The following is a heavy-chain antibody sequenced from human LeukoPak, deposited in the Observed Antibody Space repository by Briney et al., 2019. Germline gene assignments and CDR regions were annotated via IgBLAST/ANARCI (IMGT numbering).Heavy chain of an antibody. CDR3: AKGTRLLYYYDSSGYGDGY. D-gene: IGHD3-22*01. Sequence: GGSLRLSCAASGFTFSSYAMSLVRQAPGKGLEWVSAISGSGGSTYYADSVKGRFTISRDNSKNTLYLQMNSLRAEDTAVYYCAKGTRLLYYYDSSGYGDGYWGQGTLVTVSS. CDR2: ISGSGGST. CDR1: GFTFSSYA. V-gene: IGHV3-23*01. J-gene: IGHJ4*02.